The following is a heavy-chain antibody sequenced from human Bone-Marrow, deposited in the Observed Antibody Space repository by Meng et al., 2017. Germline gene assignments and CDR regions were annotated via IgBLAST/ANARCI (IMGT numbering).Heavy chain of an antibody. CDR2: IYPGDSDT. J-gene: IGHJ3*02. Sequence: GESLKISCKGSGYSFTSYWIGWVRQKPGKGLEWMGIIYPGDSDTRYSPSFQGQVTISADKSISTAYLQWSSLKASDTAMYYCASKSDQYYYDSSGYYWDAFDIWGQGTMVTVSS. V-gene: IGHV5-51*01. CDR3: ASKSDQYYYDSSGYYWDAFDI. D-gene: IGHD3-22*01. CDR1: GYSFTSYW.